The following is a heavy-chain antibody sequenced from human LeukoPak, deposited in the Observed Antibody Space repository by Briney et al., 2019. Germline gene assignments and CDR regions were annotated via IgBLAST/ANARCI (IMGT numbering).Heavy chain of an antibody. CDR1: GYTFSDNY. CDR3: AREFRVVMTAFLDY. D-gene: IGHD2-21*02. Sequence: GGSLRLSCAASGYTFSDNYIHWVRQAPGQGLEWVGWIKPNTGATHYSKRFQGRVTMTRDTSVSTAYMELTSLRSDDTAVYFCAREFRVVMTAFLDYWGQGTLVIVSS. CDR2: IKPNTGAT. V-gene: IGHV1-2*02. J-gene: IGHJ4*02.